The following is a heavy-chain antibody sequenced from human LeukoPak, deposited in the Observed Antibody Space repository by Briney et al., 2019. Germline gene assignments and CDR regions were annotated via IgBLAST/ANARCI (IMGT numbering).Heavy chain of an antibody. D-gene: IGHD3-22*01. Sequence: ASVSVSCTASGYTFTSEGISGVRQAPGQGLEWMGWISAYNGNTKHAPKLQGRVTMTPDTSTSTAYMELRSLRSDDTAVYYCARDPYYYDSSGYLGYWGQGTLVTVSP. CDR2: ISAYNGNT. J-gene: IGHJ4*02. CDR3: ARDPYYYDSSGYLGY. CDR1: GYTFTSEG. V-gene: IGHV1-18*01.